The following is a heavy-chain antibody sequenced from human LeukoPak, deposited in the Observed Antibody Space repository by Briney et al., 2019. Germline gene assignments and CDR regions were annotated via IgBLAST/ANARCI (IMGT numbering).Heavy chain of an antibody. V-gene: IGHV1-2*02. Sequence: ASVKVSCKASGYTFTSYDINWVRQAPGQGLEWMGWINPNSGGTNYAQKFQGRVTMTRDTSISTAYMELSRLRSDDTAVYYCARGRRLTRGPTTPEYYFDYWGQGTLVTVSS. J-gene: IGHJ4*02. D-gene: IGHD1-26*01. CDR1: GYTFTSYD. CDR2: INPNSGGT. CDR3: ARGRRLTRGPTTPEYYFDY.